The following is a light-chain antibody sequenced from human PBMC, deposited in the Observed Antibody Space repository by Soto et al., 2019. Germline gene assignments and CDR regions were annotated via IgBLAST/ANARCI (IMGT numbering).Light chain of an antibody. J-gene: IGLJ2*01. V-gene: IGLV2-14*03. CDR2: DVT. Sequence: QSALTQPASVSGSPGQSITISCTGTSSDVGAYNYVSWYQQHPGKAPKLLIYDVTSRPSGVSNRFSGSKSGNTASLTISGLQAEDEADYCCTSYTSRNTLVFGGGTKLTVL. CDR1: SSDVGAYNY. CDR3: TSYTSRNTLV.